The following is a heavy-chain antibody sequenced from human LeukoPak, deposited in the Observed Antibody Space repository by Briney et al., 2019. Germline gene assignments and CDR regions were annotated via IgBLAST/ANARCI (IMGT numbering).Heavy chain of an antibody. V-gene: IGHV1-69*13. D-gene: IGHD3-10*01. Sequence: ASVKVSCKASGGTFSSYAISWVRQAPGQGLEWMGGIIPIFGTANYAQKFQGRVTITADESTSTAYMELSSLRSEDTAVYYCARGHTYYYDSGPEYYFDYWGQGTLVTVSS. J-gene: IGHJ4*02. CDR2: IIPIFGTA. CDR1: GGTFSSYA. CDR3: ARGHTYYYDSGPEYYFDY.